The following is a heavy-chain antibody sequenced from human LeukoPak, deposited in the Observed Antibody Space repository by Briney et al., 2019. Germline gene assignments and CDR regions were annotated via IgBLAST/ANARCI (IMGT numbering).Heavy chain of an antibody. D-gene: IGHD2-15*01. CDR3: ATAPPSAAHMEV. CDR2: IKSDGSDA. J-gene: IGHJ6*02. CDR1: GFTFSNYL. Sequence: PGGSLRLSCAASGFTFSNYLMHWVRQAPGEGLVWVSRIKSDGSDAAYADSVRGRFTISRDNAKNTLYLQMSSLRAEDTAVYYCATAPPSAAHMEVWGQGTTVTVSS. V-gene: IGHV3-74*03.